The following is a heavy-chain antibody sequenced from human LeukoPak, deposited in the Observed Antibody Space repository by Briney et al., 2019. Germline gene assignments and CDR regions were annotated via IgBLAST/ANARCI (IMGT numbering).Heavy chain of an antibody. CDR3: ARHDYGSGSYNWFDP. J-gene: IGHJ5*02. V-gene: IGHV4-39*01. Sequence: SETLSLTCTVSGGSISSGDYYWSWIRQPPGKGLEWIGYIYYSGRTYYNPSLKSRVTISVDTSKNQFSLKLSSVTAADTSVYYCARHDYGSGSYNWFDPWGQGTLVIVSS. CDR1: GGSISSGDYY. D-gene: IGHD3-10*01. CDR2: IYYSGRT.